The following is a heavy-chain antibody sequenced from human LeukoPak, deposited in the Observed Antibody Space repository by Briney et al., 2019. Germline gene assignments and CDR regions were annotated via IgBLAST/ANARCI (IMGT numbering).Heavy chain of an antibody. CDR1: GFTFSSYW. CDR2: IKYDASEN. CDR3: AKDIEPPGLFLDS. V-gene: IGHV3-7*04. J-gene: IGHJ4*02. D-gene: IGHD1-14*01. Sequence: GXSLRLSCAASGFTFSSYWMSWVRQTPGKGREWVANIKYDASENDYLDSVKGRFTISTDNAKNSLYLQMNSLRAEDTAVYYCAKDIEPPGLFLDSWGRGTLVTVSS.